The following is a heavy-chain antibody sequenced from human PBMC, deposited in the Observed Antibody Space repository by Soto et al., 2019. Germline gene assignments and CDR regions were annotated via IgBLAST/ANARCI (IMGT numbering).Heavy chain of an antibody. Sequence: QVQLVQSGAEVKKPGASVKVSCKASGYTFTGYYMHWVRQAPGQGLEWMGWINPNSGGTNYAQKFQGGVTMTRDTSISTAYMELSRLRSDDTAVYYCARDLMVRGVIRTRDYYGMDVWGQGTTVTVSS. D-gene: IGHD3-10*01. V-gene: IGHV1-2*02. J-gene: IGHJ6*02. CDR2: INPNSGGT. CDR1: GYTFTGYY. CDR3: ARDLMVRGVIRTRDYYGMDV.